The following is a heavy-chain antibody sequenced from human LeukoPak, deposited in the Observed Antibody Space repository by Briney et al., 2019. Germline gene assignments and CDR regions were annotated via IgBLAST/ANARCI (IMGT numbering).Heavy chain of an antibody. D-gene: IGHD3-10*01. Sequence: SETLSLTCTVSGDSISSSSYYWGWIRQPPGKGLEWIGSIPYSGSTYYNPSLKSRVTISVDTSKNQFSLKLSSVTTADTAVYYCARCKDYYVSGSYYKTFDYWGQGTLVTVSS. CDR2: IPYSGST. J-gene: IGHJ4*02. CDR3: ARCKDYYVSGSYYKTFDY. V-gene: IGHV4-39*07. CDR1: GDSISSSSYY.